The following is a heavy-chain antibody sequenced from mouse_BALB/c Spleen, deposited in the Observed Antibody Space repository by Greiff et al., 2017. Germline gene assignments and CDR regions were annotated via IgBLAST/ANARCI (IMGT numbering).Heavy chain of an antibody. CDR2: IWSGGST. D-gene: IGHD1-1*01. Sequence: VMLVESGPGLVQPSQSLSITCTVSGFSLTSYGVHWVRQSPGKGLEWLGVIWSGGSTDYNAAFISRLSISKDNSKSQVFFKMNSLQANDTAIYYCARNERGYYGSSPWFAYWGQGTLVTVS. CDR3: ARNERGYYGSSPWFAY. V-gene: IGHV2-2*02. CDR1: GFSLTSYG. J-gene: IGHJ3*01.